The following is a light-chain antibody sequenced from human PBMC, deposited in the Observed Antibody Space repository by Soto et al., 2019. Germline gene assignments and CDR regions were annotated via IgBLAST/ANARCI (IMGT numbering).Light chain of an antibody. J-gene: IGLJ1*01. CDR3: AAWEDSTKSHV. V-gene: IGLV1-36*01. CDR2: YDD. CDR1: SSNIGSNA. Sequence: QSVMTQPPSGSGAPRQRVTISCSGSSSNIGSNAVNWYQQFPGQAPKLLIYYDDLVASGVSARFSGSKSGTSASLAISGLQSEDEADYYCAAWEDSTKSHVFGPGTKVTVL.